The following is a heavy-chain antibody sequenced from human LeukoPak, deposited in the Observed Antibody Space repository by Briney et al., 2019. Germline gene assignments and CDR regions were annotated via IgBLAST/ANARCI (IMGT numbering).Heavy chain of an antibody. J-gene: IGHJ4*02. D-gene: IGHD2-15*01. V-gene: IGHV4-39*01. CDR1: GGSISSDSNFF. CDR2: IFYSGST. Sequence: PSETLSLTCTVSGGSISSDSNFFWGWIRQPPGKGLEWIGSIFYSGSTYYNPSLKSRVTISVDTSKNQFSLRLTSVTAADTAVYYCAGMGICGGGSCYPLDYWGQGTLVTVSS. CDR3: AGMGICGGGSCYPLDY.